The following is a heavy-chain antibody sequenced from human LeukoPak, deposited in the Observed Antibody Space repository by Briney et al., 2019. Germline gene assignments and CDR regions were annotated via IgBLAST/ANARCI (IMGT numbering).Heavy chain of an antibody. D-gene: IGHD1-26*01. CDR3: ARVRIVGATGFDY. CDR2: VSPYNGNT. J-gene: IGHJ4*02. CDR1: GYTFTNYG. Sequence: ASVKVSCKASGYTFTNYGINWVRQAPGQGLEWMGWVSPYNGNTNYAQRLQGRVTMTTDTSTSTAYMELRSLRSEDTAVYYCARVRIVGATGFDYWGQGTLVTVSS. V-gene: IGHV1-18*01.